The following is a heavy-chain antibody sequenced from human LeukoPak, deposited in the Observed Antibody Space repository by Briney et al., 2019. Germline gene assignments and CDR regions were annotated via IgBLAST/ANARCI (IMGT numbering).Heavy chain of an antibody. D-gene: IGHD1-20*01. V-gene: IGHV3-7*01. CDR3: VSPKGDNFGPSPFDI. CDR1: GFTFSSYW. Sequence: GGSLRLSCAASGFTFSSYWMSWVRQAPGKGLEWVANIKQDGSEKYYVDSVKGRFTISRDNAKNSLYLQMNSLRAEDTAVYYCVSPKGDNFGPSPFDIWGQGTMVTVSS. J-gene: IGHJ3*02. CDR2: IKQDGSEK.